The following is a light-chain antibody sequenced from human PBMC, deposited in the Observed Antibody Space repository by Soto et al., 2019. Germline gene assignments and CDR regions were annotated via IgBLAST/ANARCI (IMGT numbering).Light chain of an antibody. CDR2: GAS. CDR1: QSVNSN. V-gene: IGKV3-15*01. J-gene: IGKJ4*01. Sequence: ETVMTQSPATLSVSPGERATLSCRASQSVNSNLAWYQQKPGQAPRLLVYGASTRATGIPARFSGSGSGTEFTLTISSLQSEDFAVYYCQQYHNWPPLTFXGGTKVDIK. CDR3: QQYHNWPPLT.